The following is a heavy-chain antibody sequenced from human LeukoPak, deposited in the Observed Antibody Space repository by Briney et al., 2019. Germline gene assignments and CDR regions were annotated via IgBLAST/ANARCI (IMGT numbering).Heavy chain of an antibody. CDR3: TGSSSSIFDY. CDR1: GGSISSYY. V-gene: IGHV4-59*01. J-gene: IGHJ4*02. Sequence: SETLPLTCTVSGGSISSYYWSWIRQPPGKGLEWIGYIYYSGSTNYNPSLKSRVTISVDTSKNQFSLKLSSVTAADTAVYYCTGSSSSIFDYWGQGTLVTVSS. CDR2: IYYSGST. D-gene: IGHD6-6*01.